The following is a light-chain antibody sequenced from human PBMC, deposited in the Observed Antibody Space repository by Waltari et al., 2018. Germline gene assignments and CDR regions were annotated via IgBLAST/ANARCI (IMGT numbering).Light chain of an antibody. V-gene: IGKV1-12*01. CDR1: QDIGGA. Sequence: DIQMTQSPSSVSASIGDRVTITCRASQDIGGALAWHQQKPGKPPALLIYTASNLATGVPSRFRATRSGTDFTLTSTSLQPEDFATYYCQQGFDFPLSFGGGTKVEI. CDR2: TAS. CDR3: QQGFDFPLS. J-gene: IGKJ4*01.